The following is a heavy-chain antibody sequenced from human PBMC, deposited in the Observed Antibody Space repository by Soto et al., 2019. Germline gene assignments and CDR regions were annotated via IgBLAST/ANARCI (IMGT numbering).Heavy chain of an antibody. D-gene: IGHD2-15*01. V-gene: IGHV4-39*01. Sequence: SETLSLTCTVSGGSISSSSYYWGWIRQPPGKGLEWIGSIYYSGSTYYNPSLKSRVTISVDTSKNQFSLKLSSVTAADTAVYYCARVTAVVAAALEYYGMDVWGQGTTVTVSS. J-gene: IGHJ6*02. CDR1: GGSISSSSYY. CDR2: IYYSGST. CDR3: ARVTAVVAAALEYYGMDV.